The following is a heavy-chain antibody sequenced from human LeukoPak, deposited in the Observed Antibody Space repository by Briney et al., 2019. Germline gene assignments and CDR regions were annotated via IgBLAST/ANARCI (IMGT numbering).Heavy chain of an antibody. D-gene: IGHD1-1*01. V-gene: IGHV3-48*03. CDR3: ARVLGSGTTNDY. Sequence: GASPRLSCAASGFTFNTYDINWVRQAPGKGLEWVSYISGSGRTIYYADSVKGRFTISRDNAKRSLYLQMNSLRAEDTAVYFCARVLGSGTTNDYWGQGTLVAV. CDR1: GFTFNTYD. J-gene: IGHJ4*02. CDR2: ISGSGRTI.